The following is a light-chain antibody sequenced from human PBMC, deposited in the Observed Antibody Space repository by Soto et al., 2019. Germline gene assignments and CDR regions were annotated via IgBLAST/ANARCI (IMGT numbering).Light chain of an antibody. V-gene: IGKV3-20*01. CDR1: QTVSNNY. CDR2: GAS. CDR3: QQYISSPLT. J-gene: IGKJ1*01. Sequence: EIVLAPSPGTLSLSPGERATLFCRASQTVSNNYLAWYQQKPGQAPRLVIYGASNRATGIPDRFSASGSGTDFTLTISRLEPEDFAVYYCQQYISSPLTFGQGTKVDIK.